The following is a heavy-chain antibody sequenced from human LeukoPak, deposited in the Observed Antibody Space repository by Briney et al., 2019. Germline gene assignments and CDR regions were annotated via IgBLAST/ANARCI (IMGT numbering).Heavy chain of an antibody. V-gene: IGHV3-21*01. D-gene: IGHD3-10*01. Sequence: WGSLRLSCAGSGFTFSTYTMNWVRQAPGKGLEWVSSITSSSSYIYYADSVKGRFAISRDNAKSSLYLQMNSLRAEDTALYYCARDCYYDSGSRDGGNYYFDYWGQGTLVTVSS. CDR3: ARDCYYDSGSRDGGNYYFDY. CDR1: GFTFSTYT. J-gene: IGHJ4*02. CDR2: ITSSSSYI.